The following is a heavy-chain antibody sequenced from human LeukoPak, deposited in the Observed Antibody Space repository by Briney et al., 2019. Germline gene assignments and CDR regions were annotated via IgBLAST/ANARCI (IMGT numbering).Heavy chain of an antibody. CDR3: AKRPSTYYYDSSGYYDF. CDR1: GFTFSSYA. V-gene: IGHV3-23*01. CDR2: ISGSGGAT. D-gene: IGHD3-22*01. J-gene: IGHJ4*02. Sequence: PGGSLRLSCAASGFTFSSYAMSSVRQAPGKGLEWVSLISGSGGATYYADSVKGRFTISRDSSKNTLFLQMNSLRAEDTAVYYCAKRPSTYYYDSSGYYDFWGQGTLVTVSS.